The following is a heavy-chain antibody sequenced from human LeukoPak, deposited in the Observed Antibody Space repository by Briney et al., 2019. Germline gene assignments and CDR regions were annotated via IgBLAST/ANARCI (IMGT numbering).Heavy chain of an antibody. D-gene: IGHD6-19*01. CDR2: IIIYNDNT. CDR3: TRTRVGVAGPCDY. V-gene: IGHV1-18*01. Sequence: ASVKVSCKASGYTYTNYGISWVRQAPGQGLEWMGWIIIYNDNTHYAQNFQGRVTMSTDTSTSTVHMELRSLRSDDTAVDFCTRTRVGVAGPCDYWGQGTLVTVSS. J-gene: IGHJ4*02. CDR1: GYTYTNYG.